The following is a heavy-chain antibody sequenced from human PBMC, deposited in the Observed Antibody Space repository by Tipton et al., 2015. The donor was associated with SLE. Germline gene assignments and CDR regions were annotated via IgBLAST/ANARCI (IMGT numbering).Heavy chain of an antibody. CDR3: ARGSSGSYGGAFDT. D-gene: IGHD1-26*01. J-gene: IGHJ3*02. CDR1: GGSFSGYY. Sequence: LRLSCAVYGGSFSGYYWSWIRQPPGKGLEWIGEINHSGSTNYNPSLKSRVTISVDTSKNQFSLKLSSVTAADTAVYYCARGSSGSYGGAFDTWGQGTMVTVSS. CDR2: INHSGST. V-gene: IGHV4-34*01.